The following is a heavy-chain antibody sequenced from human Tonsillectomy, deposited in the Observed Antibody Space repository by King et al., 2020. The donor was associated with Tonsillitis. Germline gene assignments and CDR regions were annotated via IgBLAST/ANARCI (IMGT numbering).Heavy chain of an antibody. D-gene: IGHD1-14*01. V-gene: IGHV3-30*18. CDR2: ISPDGSNR. J-gene: IGHJ3*02. CDR3: VKGTSGHGFDPLDI. CDR1: QVIFNPFA. Sequence: VQLVESGGGVVRPGESLTLSCAASQVIFNPFAMHWVRQAPGKGPEWVALISPDGSNRKYADSVTGRFTISRDKSKKKLFLQMYSLRPEDTALYYCVKGTSGHGFDPLDIWGQGTMVTVSS.